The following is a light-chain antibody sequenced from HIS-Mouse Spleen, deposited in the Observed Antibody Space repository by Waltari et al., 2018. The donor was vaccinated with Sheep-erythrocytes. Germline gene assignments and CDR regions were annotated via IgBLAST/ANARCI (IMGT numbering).Light chain of an antibody. V-gene: IGLV2-23*01. CDR2: EGS. Sequence: QSALTHPASVSGSPGQSITFSCTGTSSDVGCYNLFSWYQQHPGKAPKLMIYEGSKRPSGVSNRFSGSKSGNTASLTISGLQAEDEADYYCCSYAGSSTPWVFGGGTKLTVL. CDR3: CSYAGSSTPWV. CDR1: SSDVGCYNL. J-gene: IGLJ3*02.